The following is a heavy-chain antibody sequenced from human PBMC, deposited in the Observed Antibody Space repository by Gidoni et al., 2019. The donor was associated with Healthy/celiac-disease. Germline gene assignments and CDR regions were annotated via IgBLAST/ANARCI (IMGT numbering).Heavy chain of an antibody. CDR3: ARTPPARYYECWSGYFSGYLDY. Sequence: QVQLVQSGAEVKKPGASVKVSCKASGYTFPSYDINWVRQATGQGLEWMGWRNPNSGNTGYAQKCQGRVTMTRNTSISTAYMELSSLRSEDTAVYYCARTPPARYYECWSGYFSGYLDYWGQGTLVTVSS. CDR1: GYTFPSYD. V-gene: IGHV1-8*01. D-gene: IGHD3-3*01. J-gene: IGHJ4*02. CDR2: RNPNSGNT.